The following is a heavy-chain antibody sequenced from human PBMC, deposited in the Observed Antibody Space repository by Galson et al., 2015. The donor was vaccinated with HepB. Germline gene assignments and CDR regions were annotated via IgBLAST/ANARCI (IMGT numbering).Heavy chain of an antibody. CDR3: AKSGAGTTVLDY. CDR2: ISYDGSNK. J-gene: IGHJ4*02. CDR1: GFTFSSYG. D-gene: IGHD1-7*01. V-gene: IGHV3-30*18. Sequence: SLRLSCAASGFTFSSYGMHWVRQAPGKGLEWVAVISYDGSNKYYADSVKGRFTISRDNSKNTLYLQMNSLRAEDTAVYYCAKSGAGTTVLDYWGQGTLVTVSS.